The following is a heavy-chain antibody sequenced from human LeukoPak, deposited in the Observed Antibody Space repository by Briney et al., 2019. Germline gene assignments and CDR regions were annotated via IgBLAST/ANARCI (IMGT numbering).Heavy chain of an antibody. V-gene: IGHV4-61*02. CDR2: ISTSGST. CDR1: GGSISSGTYC. D-gene: IGHD2-21*02. J-gene: IGHJ4*02. CDR3: AREGGYCGGDCPSGFDY. Sequence: SETLSLTCNVSGGSISSGTYCWRWIRQPAGKGLEWIGRISTSGSTYYNPSLKSRVTISVDTSKNQFSLKLSSVTAADTAVYYCAREGGYCGGDCPSGFDYWGQGTLVTVSS.